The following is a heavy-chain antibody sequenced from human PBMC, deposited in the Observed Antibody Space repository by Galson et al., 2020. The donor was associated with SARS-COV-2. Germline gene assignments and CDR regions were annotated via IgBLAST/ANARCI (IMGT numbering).Heavy chain of an antibody. CDR1: GGTFSSYA. CDR2: IIPIFGTT. J-gene: IGHJ3*02. V-gene: IGHV1-69*13. CDR3: VRVSNYYDSSGYYRPLDI. D-gene: IGHD3-22*01. Sequence: SVKVSCKASGGTFSSYAISWVRQAPGQGLEWMGGIIPIFGTTNYAQEFQGIVTLTADDSTNTAYMELSSLRSVDTAVYYCVRVSNYYDSSGYYRPLDIWGQGTMVTVSS.